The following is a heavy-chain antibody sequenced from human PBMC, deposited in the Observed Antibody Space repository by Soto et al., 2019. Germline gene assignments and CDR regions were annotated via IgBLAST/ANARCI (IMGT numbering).Heavy chain of an antibody. CDR1: GGSISSSNW. V-gene: IGHV4-4*02. D-gene: IGHD6-13*01. J-gene: IGHJ4*02. Sequence: QVQLQESGPGLVKPSGTLSLTCAVSGGSISSSNWWSWVRQPAGKGLAWIGEIYHSGSTNYNPSLQSRVTISVDKSKNLLSLKRRSVTPADTSVYYCARRGEGSPIAAAGTVDYLGQGTLVPVSS. CDR2: IYHSGST. CDR3: ARRGEGSPIAAAGTVDY.